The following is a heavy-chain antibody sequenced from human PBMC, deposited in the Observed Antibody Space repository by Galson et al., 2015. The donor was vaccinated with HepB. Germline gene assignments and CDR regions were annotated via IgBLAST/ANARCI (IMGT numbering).Heavy chain of an antibody. D-gene: IGHD1-7*01. CDR2: IYTSGST. V-gene: IGHV4-61*02. Sequence: LSLTCTVSGGSISSGTYYWSWIRQPAGKGLEWIGRIYTSGSTNYNPSLKSRVTMSVDTSKNQFSLKLSSVTAADTAVYYCARTITGSTDTYNFYWYFDLWGRGTLVTVSS. J-gene: IGHJ2*01. CDR1: GGSISSGTYY. CDR3: ARTITGSTDTYNFYWYFDL.